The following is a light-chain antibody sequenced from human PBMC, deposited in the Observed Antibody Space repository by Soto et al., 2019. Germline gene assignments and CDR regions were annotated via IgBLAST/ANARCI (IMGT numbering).Light chain of an antibody. CDR3: QQYGSSGT. CDR1: QSARSS. V-gene: IGKV3-20*01. CDR2: GAS. J-gene: IGKJ1*01. Sequence: EIVMTQSAATLSVSPGERATLSCRASQSARSSLAWYQQKPGQAPRLLISGASRRATGIPDRFSGSGSGTDFTLTISRLDPEDFAVYYCQQYGSSGTFGQGTKVDI.